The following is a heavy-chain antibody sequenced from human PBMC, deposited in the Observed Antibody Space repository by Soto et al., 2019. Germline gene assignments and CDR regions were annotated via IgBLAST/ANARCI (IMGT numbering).Heavy chain of an antibody. CDR3: HGYGY. D-gene: IGHD3-16*02. V-gene: IGHV3-53*01. J-gene: IGHJ4*02. CDR1: GFSVTANY. CDR2: IFSDGGT. Sequence: VQVVESGGGLIQPGGSLRLSCEVSGFSVTANYMSWVRQAPREGLEWVSVIFSDGGTDYADSVKGRFTISRDISKCTMYLQMNRLRAEDTAVYYCHGYGYRGQGTVVTVSS.